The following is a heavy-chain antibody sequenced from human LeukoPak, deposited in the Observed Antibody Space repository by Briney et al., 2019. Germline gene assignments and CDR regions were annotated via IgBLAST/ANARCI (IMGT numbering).Heavy chain of an antibody. CDR3: ARDFRSSGWEFDY. J-gene: IGHJ4*02. V-gene: IGHV1-46*01. CDR2: INPSGGST. Sequence: GASVKVSCKASGYTFTRYYMHWVRQAPGQGLEWKGIINPSGGSTSYAQKFQGRVTMTRDSSTSTVYMELSSLRSEDTAVYYCARDFRSSGWEFDYWGQGTLVTVSS. CDR1: GYTFTRYY. D-gene: IGHD6-6*01.